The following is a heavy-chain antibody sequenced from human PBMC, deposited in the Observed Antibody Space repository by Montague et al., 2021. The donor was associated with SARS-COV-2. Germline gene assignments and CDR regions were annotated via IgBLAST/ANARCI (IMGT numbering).Heavy chain of an antibody. CDR2: IYYSGST. CDR3: ARHELGYFDWLNEGYFDY. D-gene: IGHD3-9*01. J-gene: IGHJ4*02. CDR1: GGSISSYY. Sequence: SETLSLTCTVSGGSISSYYWSWIRQPPGKGLEWIGYIYYSGSTNYNPSLKSRVTISIDTSKNQFSLKLSSVTAADTAVYYCARHELGYFDWLNEGYFDYWGQGTLVTVSS. V-gene: IGHV4-59*08.